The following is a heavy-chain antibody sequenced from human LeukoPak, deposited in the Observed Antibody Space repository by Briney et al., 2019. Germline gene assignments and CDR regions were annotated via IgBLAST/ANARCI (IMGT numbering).Heavy chain of an antibody. Sequence: PGGSLRLSCAASGFIFSSYAMHWVRQAPGKGLEWVAVISYDGSNKYYADSVKGRFTISRDNSKNTLYLQMNSLRAEDTAVYYCAKGLSGYRYYYYGMDVWGQGTTVTVSS. CDR2: ISYDGSNK. D-gene: IGHD3-3*01. CDR1: GFIFSSYA. CDR3: AKGLSGYRYYYYGMDV. J-gene: IGHJ6*02. V-gene: IGHV3-30*04.